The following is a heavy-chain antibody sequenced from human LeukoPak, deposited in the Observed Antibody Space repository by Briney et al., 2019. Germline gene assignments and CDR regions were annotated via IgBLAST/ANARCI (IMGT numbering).Heavy chain of an antibody. V-gene: IGHV4-39*07. CDR3: ARSRRYSSGWQPPYFDY. Sequence: PSETLSLTCTVSGGSISSSSYYWGWIRQPPGKGLEWIGSIYYSGSTYYNPSLKSRVTISVDTSKSQFSLKLSSVTAADTAVYYCARSRRYSSGWQPPYFDYWGQGTLVTVSS. CDR1: GGSISSSSYY. J-gene: IGHJ4*02. CDR2: IYYSGST. D-gene: IGHD6-19*01.